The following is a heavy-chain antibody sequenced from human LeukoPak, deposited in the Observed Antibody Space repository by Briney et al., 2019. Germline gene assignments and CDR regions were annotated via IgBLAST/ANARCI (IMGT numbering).Heavy chain of an antibody. V-gene: IGHV7-4-1*02. CDR2: INTNTGNP. D-gene: IGHD3-10*01. J-gene: IGHJ4*02. CDR1: GGTFSSYA. Sequence: GASVKVSCKASGGTFSSYAISWVRQAPGQGLEWMGWINTNTGNPTYAQDFTGRFVFSLDTSVSTAYLQISSLKAEDTAVYYCARDSTVLWFGELLEIDYWGQGTLVTVSS. CDR3: ARDSTVLWFGELLEIDY.